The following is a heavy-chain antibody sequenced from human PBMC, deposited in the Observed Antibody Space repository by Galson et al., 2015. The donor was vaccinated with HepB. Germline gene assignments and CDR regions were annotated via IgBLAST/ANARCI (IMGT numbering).Heavy chain of an antibody. Sequence: SLRLSCAASGFTFSSYGMHWVRQAPGKGLGWVAVIWYDGSNKYYADSVKGRFTISRDNSKNTLYLQMNSLRAEDTAVYYCARESLGGYWYFDLWGRGTLVTVSS. V-gene: IGHV3-33*08. CDR2: IWYDGSNK. CDR1: GFTFSSYG. CDR3: ARESLGGYWYFDL. D-gene: IGHD7-27*01. J-gene: IGHJ2*01.